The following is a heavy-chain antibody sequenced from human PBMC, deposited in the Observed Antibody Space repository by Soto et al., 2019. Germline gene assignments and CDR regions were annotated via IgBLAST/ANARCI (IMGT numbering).Heavy chain of an antibody. CDR2: IGRSGYT. V-gene: IGHV3-13*01. CDR1: GFTFSSYD. D-gene: IGHD2-21*01. CDR3: ARNGGGLDY. Sequence: LRLSCAASGFTFSSYDIYWVRQGTGKGLEWVSTIGRSGYTNYSDSVKGRFTLSRENAERSSYLQMNSLRDGDTAVYYCARNGGGLDYWGRGTLVTVSS. J-gene: IGHJ4*02.